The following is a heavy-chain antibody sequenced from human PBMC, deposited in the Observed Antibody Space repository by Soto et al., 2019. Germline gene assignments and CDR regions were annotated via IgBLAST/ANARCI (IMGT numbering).Heavy chain of an antibody. D-gene: IGHD1-26*01. CDR2: VYYNGNT. Sequence: PSETLSVTCTVSGGSTSSSSYQWGWIRQPPGKGLEWIGNVYYNGNTYYKASLKSRVTISVDTSNNQFSLKVKSVTAADTAVYYCARLSGSYNDRYFDYWGQGTLVTIS. V-gene: IGHV4-39*01. J-gene: IGHJ4*02. CDR1: GGSTSSSSYQ. CDR3: ARLSGSYNDRYFDY.